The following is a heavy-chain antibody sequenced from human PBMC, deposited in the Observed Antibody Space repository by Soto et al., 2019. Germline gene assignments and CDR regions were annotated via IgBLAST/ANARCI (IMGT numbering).Heavy chain of an antibody. CDR3: AAMHYNGWSGSVDY. V-gene: IGHV3-30-3*01. J-gene: IGHJ4*02. CDR1: GFTFSTFV. CDR2: ISYDGSKK. D-gene: IGHD3-3*01. Sequence: QVQLVESGGGVVQPGRSLRVSCSASGFTFSTFVMHWVRQGPCTGLEWVASISYDGSKKQYADSVKGRFTISRDNSNKSLCLNMIGLRAEDTAVYYCAAMHYNGWSGSVDYWGQGIEVTVSS.